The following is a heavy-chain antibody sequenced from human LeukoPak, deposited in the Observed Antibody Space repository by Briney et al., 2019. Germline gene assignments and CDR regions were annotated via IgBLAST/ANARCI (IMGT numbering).Heavy chain of an antibody. CDR3: ARQRVGYFRS. CDR2: LRGNGET. Sequence: GGSLRLSCSASGLSFSSFAMSWVRQGPARGLEWVSSLRGNGETFYADSVRGRFTLSSDSFTNTVYLQLNNLRVEDTAIYYCARQRVGYFRSWGQGTLVTVSS. D-gene: IGHD2/OR15-2a*01. CDR1: GLSFSSFA. V-gene: IGHV3-23*01. J-gene: IGHJ5*02.